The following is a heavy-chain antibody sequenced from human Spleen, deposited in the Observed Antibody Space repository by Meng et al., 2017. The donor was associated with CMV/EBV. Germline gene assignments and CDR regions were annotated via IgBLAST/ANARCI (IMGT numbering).Heavy chain of an antibody. V-gene: IGHV2-5*02. CDR2: IYWDDDK. Sequence: SGFSLIPSGVGVRRLRQPPGKALEWLALIYWDDDKRSRPSLKSRLTITTDTSNNQVVLTMTNMDPVDTATYYCAHRRVAVAKTYFDYWGQGTLVTVSS. J-gene: IGHJ4*02. D-gene: IGHD6-19*01. CDR3: AHRRVAVAKTYFDY. CDR1: GFSLIPSGVG.